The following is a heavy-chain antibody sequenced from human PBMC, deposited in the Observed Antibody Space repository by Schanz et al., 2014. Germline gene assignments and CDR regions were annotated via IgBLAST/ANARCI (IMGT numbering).Heavy chain of an antibody. CDR1: GFIVRSNY. D-gene: IGHD2-21*01. V-gene: IGHV3-66*01. CDR3: ARDGYSVVVISPTESFDI. J-gene: IGHJ3*02. Sequence: EVQLVESGGGLVQPGGSLRLSCAVSGFIVRSNYMTWVRQAPGKGLEWVSFVHPGGSTYYPDSVKGRFTISRDSSKNTLYLQMNSLRPEDTAIYYCARDGYSVVVISPTESFDIWGQGTMVTVSS. CDR2: VHPGGST.